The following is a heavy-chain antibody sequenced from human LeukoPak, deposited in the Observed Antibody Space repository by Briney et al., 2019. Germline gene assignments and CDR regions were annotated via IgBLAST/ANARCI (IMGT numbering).Heavy chain of an antibody. D-gene: IGHD3-3*01. J-gene: IGHJ4*02. CDR3: GSQREWSLTEYHFDY. CDR1: GYSISSGYY. CDR2: VYHNGST. Sequence: SETLSLTCTVSGYSISSGYYCGWIRPPPGKGLEWIGSVYHNGSTYYNPSLKSRVTISTDKSKNQFSLKLASVTAADTAVYYCGSQREWSLTEYHFDYWGQGTLVTVSS. V-gene: IGHV4-38-2*02.